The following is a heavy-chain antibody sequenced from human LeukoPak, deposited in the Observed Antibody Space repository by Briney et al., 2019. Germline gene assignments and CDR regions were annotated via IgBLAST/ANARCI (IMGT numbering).Heavy chain of an antibody. Sequence: GASVKVSCKASGYTFTSYGISWVRQAPGQGLEWMGWISAYNGNTNYAQKLQGRVTMTTDTSTSTAYMELRSLRSDDTAVYYCARDLFSSGISYYDILTGYSGFDYWGQGTLVTVSS. V-gene: IGHV1-18*01. CDR2: ISAYNGNT. CDR1: GYTFTSYG. D-gene: IGHD3-9*01. CDR3: ARDLFSSGISYYDILTGYSGFDY. J-gene: IGHJ4*02.